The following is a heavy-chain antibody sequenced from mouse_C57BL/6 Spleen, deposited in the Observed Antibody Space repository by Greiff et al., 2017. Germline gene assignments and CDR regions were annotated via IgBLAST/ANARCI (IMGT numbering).Heavy chain of an antibody. D-gene: IGHD2-1*01. Sequence: VQLKQSGPGLVKPSQSLSLTCSVTGYSITSGYYWNWIRQFPGNKLEWMGYISYDGSNNYNPSLKNRISITRDTSKNQFFLKLNSVTTEDTATYYCAIYYPHYFDYGGQGTTLTVSS. V-gene: IGHV3-6*01. J-gene: IGHJ2*01. CDR3: AIYYPHYFDY. CDR1: GYSITSGYY. CDR2: ISYDGSN.